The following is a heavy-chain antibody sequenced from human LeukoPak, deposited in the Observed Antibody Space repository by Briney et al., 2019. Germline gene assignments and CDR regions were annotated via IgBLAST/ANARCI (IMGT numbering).Heavy chain of an antibody. CDR3: ARYGSGWYVDY. CDR2: IYYSGST. D-gene: IGHD6-19*01. Sequence: KPSETLSLTCTVSGVSISSYYWSWIRQPPGKGLEWIGYIYYSGSTNYNPSLKSRVTISVDTSKNQFSLKLSSVTAADTAVYYCARYGSGWYVDYWGQGTLVTVSS. V-gene: IGHV4-59*01. J-gene: IGHJ4*02. CDR1: GVSISSYY.